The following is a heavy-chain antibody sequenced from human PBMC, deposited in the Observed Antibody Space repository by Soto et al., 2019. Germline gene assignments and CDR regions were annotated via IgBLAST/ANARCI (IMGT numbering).Heavy chain of an antibody. J-gene: IGHJ4*02. Sequence: PSETLSLTCAVSGGSISSSNWWSWVRQPPGKGLEWIGEIYHSGSTNYNPSLKSRVTISVDKSKNQFSLKLSSVTAADTAVYYCARGNQYSSSWPFDYSGQGTLVTVSS. CDR1: GGSISSSNW. CDR3: ARGNQYSSSWPFDY. CDR2: IYHSGST. V-gene: IGHV4-4*02. D-gene: IGHD6-13*01.